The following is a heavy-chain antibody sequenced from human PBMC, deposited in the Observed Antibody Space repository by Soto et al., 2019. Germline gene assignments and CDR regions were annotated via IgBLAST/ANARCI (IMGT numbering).Heavy chain of an antibody. CDR1: GFTFSSYS. D-gene: IGHD3-3*01. V-gene: IGHV3-21*01. Sequence: PGGSLRLSCAVSGFTFSSYSMNWVRQAPGKGLEWVSSIGGSGGYIYYADSVKGRFTISRDNTKNSLYLQMNSLRAEDTALYYCARVEVVIPHLNWFDPWGQGTLVTVSS. CDR2: IGGSGGYI. CDR3: ARVEVVIPHLNWFDP. J-gene: IGHJ5*02.